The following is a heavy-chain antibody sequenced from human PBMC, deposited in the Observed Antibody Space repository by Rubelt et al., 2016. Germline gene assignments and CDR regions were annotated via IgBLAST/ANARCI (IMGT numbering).Heavy chain of an antibody. J-gene: IGHJ4*02. Sequence: QLQLQESGPGLVKPSETLSLTCTVSGGSISSYYWSWIRQPAGKGLEWIGRIYTSGSTNYNPSLKSRVTMSVGPSKNQCSLRLSSVTAADTAVYYCARGDPDRGSRTVTLDYWGQGTLVTVSS. CDR2: IYTSGST. CDR1: GGSISSYY. CDR3: ARGDPDRGSRTVTLDY. D-gene: IGHD4-17*01. V-gene: IGHV4-4*07.